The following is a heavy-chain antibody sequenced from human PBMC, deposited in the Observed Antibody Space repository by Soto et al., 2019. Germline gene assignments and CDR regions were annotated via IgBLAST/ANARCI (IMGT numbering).Heavy chain of an antibody. Sequence: PSETLSLTCAVYGGSFSGYYWSWIRQPPGKGLEWIGEINHSGSTNYNPSLKSRVTISVDTSKNQFSLKLSSVTAADTAAYYCARSPFLGVRGVIIVYYGMDVWGQGTTVTVSS. CDR2: INHSGST. J-gene: IGHJ6*02. D-gene: IGHD3-10*01. CDR3: ARSPFLGVRGVIIVYYGMDV. V-gene: IGHV4-34*01. CDR1: GGSFSGYY.